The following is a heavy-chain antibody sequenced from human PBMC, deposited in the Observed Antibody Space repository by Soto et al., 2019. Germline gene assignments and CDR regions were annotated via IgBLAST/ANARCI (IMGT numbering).Heavy chain of an antibody. V-gene: IGHV1-3*01. CDR3: AFSSGWYTGDSFDI. Sequence: ASVKVSCKASGYSFTSYVMHWVRQAPGQRLEWMGWINVGNGNTKYSQNVQGRVTITRDTSASTAYMELSSLRSEDTAVYYCAFSSGWYTGDSFDIWGQAPMVSVSS. CDR1: GYSFTSYV. CDR2: INVGNGNT. D-gene: IGHD6-19*01. J-gene: IGHJ3*02.